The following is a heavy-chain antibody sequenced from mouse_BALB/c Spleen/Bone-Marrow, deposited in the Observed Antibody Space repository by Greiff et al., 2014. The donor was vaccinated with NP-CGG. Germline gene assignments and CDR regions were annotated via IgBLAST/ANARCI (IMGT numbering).Heavy chain of an antibody. CDR3: ARYGNGLMDY. D-gene: IGHD2-1*01. CDR2: IYPANGDT. V-gene: IGHV14-3*02. CDR1: GSNIKDTY. Sequence: EVQLQQSGAELVKPGASVKLPCTASGSNIKDTYMHWVKQRPEQGLEWIGRIYPANGDTKYDPKFQGKATITADTSSNTAYLQLSSLTSEDTAVYYCARYGNGLMDYWGQGTSVTVSS. J-gene: IGHJ4*01.